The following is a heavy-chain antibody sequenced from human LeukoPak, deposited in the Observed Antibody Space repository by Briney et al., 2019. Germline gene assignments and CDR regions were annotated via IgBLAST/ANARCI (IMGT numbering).Heavy chain of an antibody. Sequence: SQTLSLTCAISGDSVSSNSASWNWIRQSPSRGLEWLGRTYYRSKWYNDYAVSVKSRITINPDTSKNQFSLQLNSVTPEDTAVYYCARAEGSIAVAGTFDYWGQGTLVTVSS. D-gene: IGHD6-19*01. CDR2: TYYRSKWYN. CDR1: GDSVSSNSAS. CDR3: ARAEGSIAVAGTFDY. V-gene: IGHV6-1*01. J-gene: IGHJ4*02.